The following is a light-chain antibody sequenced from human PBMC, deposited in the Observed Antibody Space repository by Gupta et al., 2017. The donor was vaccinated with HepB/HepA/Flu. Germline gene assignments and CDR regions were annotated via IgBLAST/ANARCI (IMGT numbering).Light chain of an antibody. J-gene: IGLJ2*01. V-gene: IGLV3-25*03. CDR2: KNR. CDR1: ALPRKY. Sequence: SALTQPPSVSVSPGQTARITCPGDALPRKYAYWYQQRPGQAHVLIIYKNRERPGGIPGRYSGFRSGTTVTLTIRGGQAEDEADYYCQSTDSSGVVFGGGTKVTVL. CDR3: QSTDSSGVV.